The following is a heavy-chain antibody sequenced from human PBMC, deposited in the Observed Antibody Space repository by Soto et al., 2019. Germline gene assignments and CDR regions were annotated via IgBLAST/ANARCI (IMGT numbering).Heavy chain of an antibody. J-gene: IGHJ5*02. CDR2: IYYSGST. V-gene: IGHV4-61*01. D-gene: IGHD1-26*01. CDR1: GGSVSSGSYY. Sequence: QVQLQESGPGLVKPSETLSLTCTVSGGSVSSGSYYWSWIRQPPGKGLEWIGYIYYSGSTNYNPPLKSRRTGAXXTXKXXFSLKLSSVTAADTAVYYCARTNSGSYHEYHWFDPWGQGTLVTVSS. CDR3: ARTNSGSYHEYHWFDP.